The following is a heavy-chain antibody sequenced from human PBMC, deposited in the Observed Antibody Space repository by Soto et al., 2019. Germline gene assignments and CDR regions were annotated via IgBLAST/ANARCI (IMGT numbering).Heavy chain of an antibody. J-gene: IGHJ2*01. CDR2: ISISSSTI. CDR3: ARVPGGWYFDL. V-gene: IGHV3-48*01. CDR1: GFTFSSYS. Sequence: GGSLRLSCAASGFTFSSYSMNWVRQAPGKGLEWVSYISISSSTIYYADSVKGRFTISRDNAKNSLYLQMNSLRAEDTAVYYCARVPGGWYFDLWGRGTLVTVSS.